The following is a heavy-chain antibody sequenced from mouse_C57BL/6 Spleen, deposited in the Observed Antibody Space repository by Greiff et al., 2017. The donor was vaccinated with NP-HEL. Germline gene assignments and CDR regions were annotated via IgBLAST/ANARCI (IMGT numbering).Heavy chain of an antibody. CDR2: ISYDGSN. Sequence: VQLQQSGPGLVKPSQSLSLTCSVTGYSITSGYYWNWIRQFPGNKLEWMGYISYDGSNNYNPSLKNRISITRDTSKNQFFLKLNSVTTEDTATYYCARGLATAWFAYWGQGTLVTVSA. V-gene: IGHV3-6*01. CDR3: ARGLATAWFAY. CDR1: GYSITSGYY. J-gene: IGHJ3*01.